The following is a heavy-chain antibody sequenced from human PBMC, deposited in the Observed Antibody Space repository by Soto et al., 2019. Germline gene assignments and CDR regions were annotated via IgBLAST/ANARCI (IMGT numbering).Heavy chain of an antibody. CDR3: ARGKNDYGLNWFDP. D-gene: IGHD4-17*01. J-gene: IGHJ5*02. Sequence: SETLSLTCAVYGGSFSGYYWSWIRQPPGKGLEWIGEINHSGSTNYNPSLKSRVTISVDTSKNQFSLKLSSVTAADTAVYYCARGKNDYGLNWFDPWGQGTLVTVSS. CDR2: INHSGST. CDR1: GGSFSGYY. V-gene: IGHV4-34*01.